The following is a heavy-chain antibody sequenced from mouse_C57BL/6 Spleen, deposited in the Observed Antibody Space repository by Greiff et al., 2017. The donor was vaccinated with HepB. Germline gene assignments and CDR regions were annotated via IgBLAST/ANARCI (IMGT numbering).Heavy chain of an antibody. V-gene: IGHV1-82*01. J-gene: IGHJ4*01. CDR2: IYPGDGDT. D-gene: IGHD2-4*01. CDR1: GYAFSSSW. Sequence: QVQLQQSGPELVKPGASVKISCKASGYAFSSSWMNWVKQRPGKGLEWIGRIYPGDGDTNYNGKFKGKATLTADKSSSTAYMQLSSLTSEDSAVYFCARDDYEDYYAMDYWGQGTSVTVSS. CDR3: ARDDYEDYYAMDY.